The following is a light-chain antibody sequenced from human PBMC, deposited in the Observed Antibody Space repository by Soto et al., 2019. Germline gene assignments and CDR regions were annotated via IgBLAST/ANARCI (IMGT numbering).Light chain of an antibody. CDR1: QGISDF. J-gene: IGKJ4*01. CDR2: DAS. CDR3: QQYDYLPLT. Sequence: IEMTQSPSSLSASVGDRVTITCQASQGISDFLNWYQQKPGKAPKLLIYDASNLETGVPSRFSGGGSGTDFTFTISSLQPEDIATYYCQQYDYLPLTFGGVT. V-gene: IGKV1-33*01.